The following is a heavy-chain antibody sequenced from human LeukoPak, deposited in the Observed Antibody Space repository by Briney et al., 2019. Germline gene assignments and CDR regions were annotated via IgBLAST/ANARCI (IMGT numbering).Heavy chain of an antibody. CDR2: ISSGSSTI. J-gene: IGHJ4*02. D-gene: IGHD2-15*01. Sequence: GXXLRLSCAASGFSFSSYSMNWVRQAPGKGLEWISYISSGSSTIFYADSVKGRFTISRDNAKNSLYLQMNSLRAEDTAVYYCASDCSGGSLRYWGQGTLVTVSS. V-gene: IGHV3-48*01. CDR1: GFSFSSYS. CDR3: ASDCSGGSLRY.